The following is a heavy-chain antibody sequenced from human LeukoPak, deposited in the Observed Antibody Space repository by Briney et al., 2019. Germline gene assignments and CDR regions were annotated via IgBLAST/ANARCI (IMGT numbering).Heavy chain of an antibody. D-gene: IGHD7-27*01. J-gene: IGHJ4*02. CDR3: AKDGGLWVSAHWGDS. V-gene: IGHV3-23*01. CDR1: GFTFSDYW. Sequence: GGSLRLSCAAAGFTFSDYWMSWVRRAPGKGLKWVSTITTGDGNTYYADSVKGRFTISRDDSKNTLYLQMNSLRAEDTAVYYCAKDGGLWVSAHWGDSWGRGTLVTVSS. CDR2: ITTGDGNT.